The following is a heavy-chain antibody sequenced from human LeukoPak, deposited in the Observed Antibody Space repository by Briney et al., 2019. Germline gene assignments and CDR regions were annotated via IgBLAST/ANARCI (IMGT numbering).Heavy chain of an antibody. J-gene: IGHJ4*02. Sequence: TGRSLRLSCAASGFTFSNYGMHWVRQAPGKGLEWVAFIRYDGSNKYYADSVKGRFTISRDNSKNTLYLQMNSLRAEDTAVYYCAGDGYFDYWGQGTLVTVSS. CDR1: GFTFSNYG. CDR3: AGDGYFDY. V-gene: IGHV3-30*02. CDR2: IRYDGSNK.